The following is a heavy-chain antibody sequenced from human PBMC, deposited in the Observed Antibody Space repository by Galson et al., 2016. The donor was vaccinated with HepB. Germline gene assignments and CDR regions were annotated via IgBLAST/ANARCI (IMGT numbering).Heavy chain of an antibody. D-gene: IGHD2-21*01. Sequence: PALVKPTQTLTLTCTFSGFSLSTSGVGVGWIRQPPGKALEWLALIYWDDDKRYSPSLKSRLTITKDTSKNQVVLTMTNMDPVDTGTYYCGHAALLAYCGGSGAWTGHDAFDMWGQGTMVTVSS. CDR2: IYWDDDK. CDR1: GFSLSTSGVG. CDR3: GHAALLAYCGGSGAWTGHDAFDM. J-gene: IGHJ3*02. V-gene: IGHV2-5*02.